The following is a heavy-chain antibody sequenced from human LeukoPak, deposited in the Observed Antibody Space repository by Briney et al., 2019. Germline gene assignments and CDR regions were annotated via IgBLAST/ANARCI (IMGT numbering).Heavy chain of an antibody. Sequence: GGSLRLSCADSGLTFRNYAMTWVRQAPGKGLEWVSRITGGGIGTSYADSVKGRFTVYRDNSKNTLYLQMDSLRAGDTAVYYCAKDPNGDYVGAFDSWGQGTSVTVSS. CDR2: ITGGGIGT. CDR3: AKDPNGDYVGAFDS. J-gene: IGHJ3*01. D-gene: IGHD4-17*01. V-gene: IGHV3-23*01. CDR1: GLTFRNYA.